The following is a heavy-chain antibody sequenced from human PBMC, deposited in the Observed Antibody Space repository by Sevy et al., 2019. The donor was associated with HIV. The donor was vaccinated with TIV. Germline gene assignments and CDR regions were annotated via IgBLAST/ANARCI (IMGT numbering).Heavy chain of an antibody. Sequence: GGSLRRCCAASGFTFSSYGMHWVRQAPGKGLEWVAVIWYDGSNKYYADSVKGRFTISRDNAKNTLDRQMNSLRAEDTAVYYCAKVGTRSGWYSYYYYYMDVWGKGTTVTVSS. J-gene: IGHJ6*03. CDR3: AKVGTRSGWYSYYYYYMDV. CDR1: GFTFSSYG. D-gene: IGHD6-19*01. V-gene: IGHV3-33*06. CDR2: IWYDGSNK.